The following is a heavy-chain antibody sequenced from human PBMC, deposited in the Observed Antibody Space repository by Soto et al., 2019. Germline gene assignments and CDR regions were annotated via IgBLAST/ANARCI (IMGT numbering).Heavy chain of an antibody. CDR2: ISAYNGNT. CDR1: GETFTSYG. V-gene: IGHV1-18*01. J-gene: IGHJ3*02. D-gene: IGHD2-2*01. CDR3: ARRYCSSTSCAFDI. Sequence: ASVKVSCKASGETFTSYGISWVRQAPGQGLEWMGWISAYNGNTNYAQKLQGRVAMTTDTSTSTAYMELRSLRSDDTAVYYCARRYCSSTSCAFDIWGQGTMVTV.